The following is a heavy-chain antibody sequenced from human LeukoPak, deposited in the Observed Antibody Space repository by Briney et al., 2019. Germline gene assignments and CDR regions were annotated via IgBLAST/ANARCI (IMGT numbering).Heavy chain of an antibody. J-gene: IGHJ4*02. CDR3: AREGIGAALDY. V-gene: IGHV3-48*04. Sequence: GGSLRLSCEASGFTFSSYSMNWVRQAPGKGLEWVSYISSSGNTIYYADSVKGRFTISRDNAKNSLYLQMNSLRAEDMAVYYCAREGIGAALDYWGQGTLVTVSS. CDR1: GFTFSSYS. D-gene: IGHD6-13*01. CDR2: ISSSGNTI.